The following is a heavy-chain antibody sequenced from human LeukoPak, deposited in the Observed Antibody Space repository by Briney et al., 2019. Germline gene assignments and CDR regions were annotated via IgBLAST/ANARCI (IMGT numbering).Heavy chain of an antibody. Sequence: LPGGSLRLSCEASAFTFSSYWMSWVRQAPGKGLGWVANIKEDGSEINYVDSVKGRFTISRDNAKNSLFLQMNSLRVEDTAVYYCARDRGYSSFDYWGQGTLVTVSS. J-gene: IGHJ4*02. CDR2: IKEDGSEI. D-gene: IGHD4-23*01. CDR1: AFTFSSYW. CDR3: ARDRGYSSFDY. V-gene: IGHV3-7*01.